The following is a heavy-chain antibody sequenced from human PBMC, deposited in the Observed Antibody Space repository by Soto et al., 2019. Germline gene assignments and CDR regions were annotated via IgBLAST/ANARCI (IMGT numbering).Heavy chain of an antibody. J-gene: IGHJ4*02. Sequence: ASVKVSCKASGYTFTSYGISWVRQAPGQGLEWMGWISAYNGNTNYAQKLQGRVTMTTDTSTSIAYMELRSLRSDDTAVYYFSREALYPGIAAAGNGQVDYWGQGTLVTVSS. D-gene: IGHD6-13*01. CDR2: ISAYNGNT. CDR3: SREALYPGIAAAGNGQVDY. V-gene: IGHV1-18*01. CDR1: GYTFTSYG.